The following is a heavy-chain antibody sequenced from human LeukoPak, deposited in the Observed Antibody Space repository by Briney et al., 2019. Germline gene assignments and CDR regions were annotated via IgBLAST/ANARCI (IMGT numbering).Heavy chain of an antibody. CDR1: GYTFTGYY. Sequence: EASVKVSCKASGYTFTGYYMHWVRQAPGQGLEWMGWINPNSGGTNYAQKFQGRVTMTRDTSISTAYMELSRLRSDDTAVYYCARGVVGLKNAFDIWGQGTMVTVSS. CDR3: ARGVVGLKNAFDI. J-gene: IGHJ3*02. D-gene: IGHD3-22*01. CDR2: INPNSGGT. V-gene: IGHV1-2*02.